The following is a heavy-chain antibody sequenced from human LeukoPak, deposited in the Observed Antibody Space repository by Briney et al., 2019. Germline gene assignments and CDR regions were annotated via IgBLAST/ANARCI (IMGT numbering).Heavy chain of an antibody. CDR2: INHSGST. V-gene: IGHV4-34*01. D-gene: IGHD3-10*01. Sequence: PSETLSLTCAVYGGSFSGYYWSWIRQPPGKGLEWIGEINHSGSTNYNPSLKSRVTISVDTSKNQFSLKLSSVTAADTAVYYCARETRSSGFDPWGQGTLVTVSS. CDR1: GGSFSGYY. CDR3: ARETRSSGFDP. J-gene: IGHJ5*02.